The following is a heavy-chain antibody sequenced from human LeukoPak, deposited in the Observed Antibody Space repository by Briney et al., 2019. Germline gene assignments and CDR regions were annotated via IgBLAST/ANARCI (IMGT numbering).Heavy chain of an antibody. Sequence: PGGSLRLSCAASGFTFSSYGMHWVRQAPGKGLEWVAVIWYDGSNKYYADSVKGRFTISRDNSKNTLYLQMNTLRAEDTALYYCARAVSNSGWYGSVDYWGQGTLVTVSS. J-gene: IGHJ4*02. CDR1: GFTFSSYG. D-gene: IGHD6-19*01. CDR3: ARAVSNSGWYGSVDY. CDR2: IWYDGSNK. V-gene: IGHV3-33*01.